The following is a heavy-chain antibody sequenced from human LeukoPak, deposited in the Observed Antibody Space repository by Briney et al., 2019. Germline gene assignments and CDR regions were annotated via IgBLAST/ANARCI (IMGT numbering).Heavy chain of an antibody. CDR3: ARVRKDIVVVPGAMRDTYYFDY. D-gene: IGHD2-2*01. Sequence: GGSLRLSCAASGFTFMTYWMSWVRQAPGKGLEWVANIKQDVSEKYYVNSVKGRFTISRDNAKNSLYLQMNSLRAEDTAVYYCARVRKDIVVVPGAMRDTYYFDYWGQGTLVTVSS. CDR1: GFTFMTYW. CDR2: IKQDVSEK. J-gene: IGHJ4*02. V-gene: IGHV3-7*01.